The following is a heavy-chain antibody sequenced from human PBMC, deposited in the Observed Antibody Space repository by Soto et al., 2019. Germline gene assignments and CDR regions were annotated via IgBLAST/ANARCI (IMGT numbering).Heavy chain of an antibody. CDR2: FDPEDGET. J-gene: IGHJ4*02. D-gene: IGHD6-19*01. V-gene: IGHV1-24*01. Sequence: AAVQVSCKVSGYTITELSMHCVGPAPGKGREWMGGFDPEDGETIYAQKFQGRVTMTEDTSTDTAYMELSSLRSEDTAVYYCATDRIGVAGAFDYWGQRTLVTVSS. CDR3: ATDRIGVAGAFDY. CDR1: GYTITELS.